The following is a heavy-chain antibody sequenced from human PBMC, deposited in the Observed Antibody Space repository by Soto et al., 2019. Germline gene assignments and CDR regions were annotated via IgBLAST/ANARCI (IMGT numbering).Heavy chain of an antibody. CDR1: GFSFSHYW. V-gene: IGHV3-74*01. D-gene: IGHD3-10*01. CDR3: ADSWLPTSY. Sequence: LRLSCAASGFSFSHYWMHWVRQAPGRGLVWVSRISPDGRTTTYADSVKGRFTISRDNAKSTLYLQMNSLTVEDGAVYYCADSWLPTSYWGPGTLVTVSS. CDR2: ISPDGRTT. J-gene: IGHJ4*02.